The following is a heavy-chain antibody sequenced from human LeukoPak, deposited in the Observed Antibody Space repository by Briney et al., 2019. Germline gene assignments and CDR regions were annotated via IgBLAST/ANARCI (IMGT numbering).Heavy chain of an antibody. CDR1: GGSFSGYY. CDR3: ARGRGIRWGLDY. Sequence: SSETLSLTCAVYGGSFSGYYWSWIRQPPGKGLEWIGEINHSGSTNYNPSLKSRVTISVDTSKNQFSLKPSPVTAADTAVYYCARGRGIRWGLDYWGQGTLVTVSS. D-gene: IGHD4-23*01. CDR2: INHSGST. V-gene: IGHV4-34*01. J-gene: IGHJ4*02.